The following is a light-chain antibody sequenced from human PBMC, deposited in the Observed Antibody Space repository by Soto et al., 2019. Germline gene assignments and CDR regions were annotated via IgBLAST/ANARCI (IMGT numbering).Light chain of an antibody. Sequence: QSVRTQPPSVSAAPGQKVTISCSGRSSNIGKDYVSWYQQRPGTAPKLLIYDNNNRPSGIPDRFSGSKSGTSATLDITGLQTGDEADYYCATWDNSLSSGVFGGGTQLTVL. CDR2: DNN. V-gene: IGLV1-51*01. CDR3: ATWDNSLSSGV. CDR1: SSNIGKDY. J-gene: IGLJ3*02.